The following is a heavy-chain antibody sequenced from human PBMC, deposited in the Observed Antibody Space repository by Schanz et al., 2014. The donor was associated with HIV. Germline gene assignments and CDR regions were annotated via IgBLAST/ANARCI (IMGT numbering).Heavy chain of an antibody. CDR2: IGSKANSYAT. V-gene: IGHV3-73*02. CDR1: GFTFGDSN. D-gene: IGHD2-8*02. CDR3: SGGSYPAHLHH. J-gene: IGHJ1*01. Sequence: VRLVASGGGLVQPGGSLKLSCAASGFTFGDSNIHWVRQASGKGLEWVGRIGSKANSYATGYSAPVKGRFTVSRDDSNRTAYLQMNSLKTEDTAVYYCSGGSYPAHLHHWGQGHLVTVSS.